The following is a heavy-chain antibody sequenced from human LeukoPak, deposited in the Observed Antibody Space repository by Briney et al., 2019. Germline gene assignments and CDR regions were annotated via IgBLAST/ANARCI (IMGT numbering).Heavy chain of an antibody. Sequence: ASVKVSCKASGYTFTSYAMHWVRQAPGQRLEWMGWINAGNGNTKYSQKFQGRVTITRDTSASTAYMELRSLRSDDAAVYYCARGKGVGATGESDYWGQGTLVTVSS. V-gene: IGHV1-3*01. D-gene: IGHD1-26*01. CDR1: GYTFTSYA. J-gene: IGHJ4*02. CDR2: INAGNGNT. CDR3: ARGKGVGATGESDY.